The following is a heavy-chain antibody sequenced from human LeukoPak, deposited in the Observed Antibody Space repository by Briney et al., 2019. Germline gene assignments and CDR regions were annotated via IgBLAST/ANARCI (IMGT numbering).Heavy chain of an antibody. CDR2: IYHGGDN. CDR3: ARLSLKVLEWSPTKGKETYYFDS. V-gene: IGHV4-38-2*02. J-gene: IGHJ4*02. D-gene: IGHD3-3*01. CDR1: GYSISSGYY. Sequence: SETLSLTCTVSGYSISSGYYWGWIRQPPGKGLEWIGSIYHGGDNFCNPSLKSRVTISVDKSKNQFSLKLSSVTAADMAVYYCARLSLKVLEWSPTKGKETYYFDSWGQGTLVTVSS.